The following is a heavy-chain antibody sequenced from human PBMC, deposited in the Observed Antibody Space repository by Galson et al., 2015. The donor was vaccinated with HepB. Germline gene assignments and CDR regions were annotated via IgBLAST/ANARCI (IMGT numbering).Heavy chain of an antibody. Sequence: SVKVSCKASGYTFTGYYMHWVRQAPGQGLEWMGRINPNSGGTNYAQKFQGRVTMTRDTSISTAYMELSRLRSDDTAVYYCARDSGDTSEPYGMDVWGQGTTVTVSS. J-gene: IGHJ6*02. D-gene: IGHD3-10*01. CDR3: ARDSGDTSEPYGMDV. V-gene: IGHV1-2*06. CDR2: INPNSGGT. CDR1: GYTFTGYY.